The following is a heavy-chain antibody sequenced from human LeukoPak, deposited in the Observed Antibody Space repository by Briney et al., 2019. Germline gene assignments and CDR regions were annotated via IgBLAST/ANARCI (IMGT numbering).Heavy chain of an antibody. V-gene: IGHV3-15*01. J-gene: IGHJ4*02. CDR2: IKSKTDGGTI. Sequence: GGSLRLSCAASGFTVSSAWVNWVRQTPGTGLEWVGLIKSKTDGGTIDYAAPVKGRFTISRDDSKNTLYLQMNSLKTEDTAVYYCTTERSGSFPYWGQGALVTVSS. D-gene: IGHD1-26*01. CDR1: GFTVSSAW. CDR3: TTERSGSFPY.